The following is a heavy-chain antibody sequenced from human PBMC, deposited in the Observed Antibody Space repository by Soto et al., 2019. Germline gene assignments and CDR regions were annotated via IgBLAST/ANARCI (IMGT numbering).Heavy chain of an antibody. CDR1: GFTFSSYA. V-gene: IGHV3-30-3*01. CDR3: ARPGTIAVAGTGIDY. CDR2: ISYDGSNK. J-gene: IGHJ4*02. D-gene: IGHD6-19*01. Sequence: PGGSLRLSCAASGFTFSSYAMHWVRHAPGKGLEWVAVISYDGSNKYYADSVKGRFTISRDNSKNTLYLQMNSLRAEDTAVYYCARPGTIAVAGTGIDYWGQGTLVTVSS.